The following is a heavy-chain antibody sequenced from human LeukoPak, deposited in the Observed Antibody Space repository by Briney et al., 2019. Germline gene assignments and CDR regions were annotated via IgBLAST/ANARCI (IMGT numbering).Heavy chain of an antibody. CDR2: IASDGSST. Sequence: GGSLRLSCAASGFTFSSYWMNWARQAPGKGLVWVSRIASDGSSTTYADSVKGRFSISRDNAKNTLYLQMNSLRVEDTAVYYCARRPPHGNDYWGQGTLVTVSS. D-gene: IGHD4-23*01. J-gene: IGHJ4*02. V-gene: IGHV3-74*01. CDR1: GFTFSSYW. CDR3: ARRPPHGNDY.